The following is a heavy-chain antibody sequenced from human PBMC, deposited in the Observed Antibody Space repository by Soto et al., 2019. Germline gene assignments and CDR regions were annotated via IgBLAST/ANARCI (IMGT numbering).Heavy chain of an antibody. CDR2: INHSGST. CDR3: ARGGSDYYDSSGYYPPPKYYYYGMDV. CDR1: GGSFSGYY. V-gene: IGHV4-34*01. Sequence: NPSETLSLTCAVYGGSFSGYYWSWIRQPPGKGLEWIGEINHSGSTNYNPSRKSRVTISVDTSKNQFSLKLSSVTAADTAVYYCARGGSDYYDSSGYYPPPKYYYYGMDVWGQGTTVTVSS. D-gene: IGHD3-22*01. J-gene: IGHJ6*02.